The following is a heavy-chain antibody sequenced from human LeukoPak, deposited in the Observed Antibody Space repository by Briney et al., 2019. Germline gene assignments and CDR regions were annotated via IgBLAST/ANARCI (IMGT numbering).Heavy chain of an antibody. CDR1: GGSFSTYY. CDR2: IYSGGST. J-gene: IGHJ5*02. D-gene: IGHD6-19*01. CDR3: ARREAVTGTPRAWFDP. Sequence: SETLSLTCTVSGGSFSTYYWTWIRQPPGKGLEWIGYIYSGGSTNYNPSLKSRVTISLDTSKNQFSLKLTSVTAADTAVYYCARREAVTGTPRAWFDPWGQGTLVTVSS. V-gene: IGHV4-59*08.